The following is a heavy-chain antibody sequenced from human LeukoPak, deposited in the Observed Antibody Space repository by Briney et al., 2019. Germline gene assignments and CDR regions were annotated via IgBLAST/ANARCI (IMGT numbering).Heavy chain of an antibody. V-gene: IGHV3-21*01. J-gene: IGHJ4*02. D-gene: IGHD2-2*01. Sequence: PGGSLRLSCAASGFTLSSYSMNWVRPAPGEGLEWVSSLYSSNSYIYYADSVKGRFTISRDNAKNSLYLQMNSLRAEDTAVYYCARDGSYCSSTSCYAGDVDYWGQGTLVTVSS. CDR1: GFTLSSYS. CDR3: ARDGSYCSSTSCYAGDVDY. CDR2: LYSSNSYI.